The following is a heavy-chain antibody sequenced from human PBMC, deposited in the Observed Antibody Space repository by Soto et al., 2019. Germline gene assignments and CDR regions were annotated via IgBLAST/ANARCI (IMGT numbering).Heavy chain of an antibody. Sequence: PGGSLRLSCAASGFTFSSYWMTWVRQAPGKGLEWVANIKQDGSEKYYVDSVKGRLTISRDNAKDSLYLQMNSLRAEDTAVYYCARSAPPIDYWGQGSLVTAPQ. CDR1: GFTFSSYW. V-gene: IGHV3-7*02. CDR2: IKQDGSEK. J-gene: IGHJ4*02. CDR3: ARSAPPIDY.